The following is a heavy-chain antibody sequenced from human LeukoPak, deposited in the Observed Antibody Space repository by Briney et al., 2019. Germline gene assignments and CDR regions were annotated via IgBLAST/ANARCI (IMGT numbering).Heavy chain of an antibody. D-gene: IGHD2-15*01. CDR3: ARGSRSPYYYYYYMDV. CDR1: GFTFSSYW. CDR2: IKSDGSTT. Sequence: GGSLRLSCAASGFTFSSYWMHWVRQVPGKGLVWVSRIKSDGSTTTYADSVKGRFTISRDNAKNTLYLQMNSPRVEDTAVYYCARGSRSPYYYYYYMDVRGQGTTVTVSS. V-gene: IGHV3-74*01. J-gene: IGHJ6*03.